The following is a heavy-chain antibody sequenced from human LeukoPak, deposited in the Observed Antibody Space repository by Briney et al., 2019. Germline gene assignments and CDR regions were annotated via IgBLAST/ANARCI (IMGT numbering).Heavy chain of an antibody. CDR1: GYTFTGYY. J-gene: IGHJ4*02. D-gene: IGHD3-22*01. CDR3: ARASMIVVAPPFD. Sequence: GASVKVSCKASGYTFTGYYMHWVRQAPGQGLEWMGWINPNSGGTNYAQKFQGRVTITADKSTSTAYMELSSLRSEDTAVYYCARASMIVVAPPFDWGQGTLVTVSS. V-gene: IGHV1-2*02. CDR2: INPNSGGT.